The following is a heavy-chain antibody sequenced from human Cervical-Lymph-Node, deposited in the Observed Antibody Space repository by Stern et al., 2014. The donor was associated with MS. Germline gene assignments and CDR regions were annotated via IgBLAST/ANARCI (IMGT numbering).Heavy chain of an antibody. J-gene: IGHJ6*02. CDR1: GFTFDDCA. D-gene: IGHD3-10*01. CDR3: AKDIGSTTWFGAYGMDA. Sequence: EVQLVESGGGLVQPGRSLRLSCAASGFTFDDCAMHWVRQTPEKGLEWVSYITWDSGRTAYADSVKGRFTISRDNAKKSLYLEMTSLRVEDTALYYCAKDIGSTTWFGAYGMDAWGQGTTVTVSS. CDR2: ITWDSGRT. V-gene: IGHV3-9*01.